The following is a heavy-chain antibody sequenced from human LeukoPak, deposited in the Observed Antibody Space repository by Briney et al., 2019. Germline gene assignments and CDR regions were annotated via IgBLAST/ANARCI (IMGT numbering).Heavy chain of an antibody. CDR3: ARLGDSYATDY. CDR1: GGSISSSSYY. J-gene: IGHJ4*02. D-gene: IGHD5-18*01. CDR2: FYYSGST. Sequence: SETLSLTCTVSGGSISSSSYYWGWIRQPPGKGLEWIGSFYYSGSTYYNPSLKSRVTISVDTSKNQFSLKLSSVTAADTAVYYCARLGDSYATDYWGQGTLVTVSS. V-gene: IGHV4-39*01.